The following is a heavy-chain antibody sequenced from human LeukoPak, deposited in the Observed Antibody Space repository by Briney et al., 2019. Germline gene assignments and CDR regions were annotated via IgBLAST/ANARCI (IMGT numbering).Heavy chain of an antibody. D-gene: IGHD6-6*01. CDR2: IKQDGSEK. CDR1: GFTFSSYW. J-gene: IGHJ4*02. V-gene: IGHV3-7*01. Sequence: GGSLRLSCAASGFTFSSYWMSWVRQAPGKGLEWVANIKQDGSEKYYVDSVKGRFTTSRDNAKNSLYLQMNSLRAEDTAVYYCAREIRRGHSSSPTYFDYWGQGTLVTVSS. CDR3: AREIRRGHSSSPTYFDY.